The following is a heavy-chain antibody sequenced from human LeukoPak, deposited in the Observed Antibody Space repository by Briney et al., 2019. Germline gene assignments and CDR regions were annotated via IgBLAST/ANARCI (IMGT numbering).Heavy chain of an antibody. CDR1: GFTISSYW. CDR2: INSDGSST. J-gene: IGHJ6*03. CDR3: ARDTGERGVPTYYYYYYMDV. Sequence: PGVSLRLCCAASGFTISSYWMHWVRQAPGKGLVWVSRINSDGSSTSYADSVRGRFTISRDNAKNTLYLQMNSLRAEDTAVYYCARDTGERGVPTYYYYYYMDVWGKGTTVTVSS. D-gene: IGHD3-10*01. V-gene: IGHV3-74*01.